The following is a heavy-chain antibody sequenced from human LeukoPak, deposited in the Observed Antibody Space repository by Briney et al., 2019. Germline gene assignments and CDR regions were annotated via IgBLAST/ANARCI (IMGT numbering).Heavy chain of an antibody. CDR3: ARGAGALLIFDY. Sequence: PSETLSLTCTVSGGSISSGSYYWSWIRQPAGKGLEWIGRIYTSGSTSYNPSLKSRVTISVDTSKNQFSLKLSSVTAADTAVYYCARGAGALLIFDYWGQGTLVTVSS. CDR1: GGSISSGSYY. V-gene: IGHV4-61*02. D-gene: IGHD2-8*01. J-gene: IGHJ4*02. CDR2: IYTSGST.